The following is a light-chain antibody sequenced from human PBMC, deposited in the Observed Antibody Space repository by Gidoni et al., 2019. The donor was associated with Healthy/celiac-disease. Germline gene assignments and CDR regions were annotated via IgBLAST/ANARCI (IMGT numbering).Light chain of an antibody. V-gene: IGKV3-11*01. CDR1: QGVSSY. CDR2: DAS. Sequence: EIVLPQSQATRSLAPGERATLSGVAMQGVSSYLAWYQQKPGQAPRLLIYDASNRATGIPARFSGSGSGTDFTLTISSLEPEDFAVYYCQQRSNWPPLTFGGGTKVEIK. J-gene: IGKJ4*01. CDR3: QQRSNWPPLT.